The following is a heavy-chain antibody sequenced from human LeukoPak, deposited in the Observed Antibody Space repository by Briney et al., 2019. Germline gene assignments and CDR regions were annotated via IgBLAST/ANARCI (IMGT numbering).Heavy chain of an antibody. Sequence: SETLSLTCTVSGGSICSYYWSWIRQPPGKGLEWIGYIYYSGSTNYNPSLKSRVTISVDTSKNQFSLKLSSVTAADTAVYYCARRDYYYYGMDVWGQGTTVTVSS. CDR1: GGSICSYY. CDR3: ARRDYYYYGMDV. D-gene: IGHD2-21*01. J-gene: IGHJ6*02. CDR2: IYYSGST. V-gene: IGHV4-59*08.